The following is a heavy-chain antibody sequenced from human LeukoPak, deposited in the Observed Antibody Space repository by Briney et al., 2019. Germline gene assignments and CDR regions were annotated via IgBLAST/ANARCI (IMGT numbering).Heavy chain of an antibody. CDR1: GYTFTSYY. CDR3: ARGGYYYDSSGYFVAFDI. Sequence: GASVKVSCKASGYTFTSYYMHWVRQAPGQGLEWMGIINPSGGNTSYAQKFQGRVTMTRDMSTSTVYMELSSLRSEDTAVYYCARGGYYYDSSGYFVAFDIWGQGTMVTVSS. J-gene: IGHJ3*02. CDR2: INPSGGNT. V-gene: IGHV1-46*01. D-gene: IGHD3-22*01.